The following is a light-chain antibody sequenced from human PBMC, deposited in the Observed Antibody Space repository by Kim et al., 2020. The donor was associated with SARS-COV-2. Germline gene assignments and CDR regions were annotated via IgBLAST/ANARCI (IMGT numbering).Light chain of an antibody. V-gene: IGLV1-44*01. Sequence: QSVLTQAPSASGTPGQRVTISCSGNTSNIGSSAVNWYQQLPKTAPKLLIYTDDHRPSGVPDRFSGSKSGTSASLAISGLQSDDEAIYYCAAWADSLNGPVFGGGTQLTVL. CDR1: TSNIGSSA. CDR2: TDD. J-gene: IGLJ3*02. CDR3: AAWADSLNGPV.